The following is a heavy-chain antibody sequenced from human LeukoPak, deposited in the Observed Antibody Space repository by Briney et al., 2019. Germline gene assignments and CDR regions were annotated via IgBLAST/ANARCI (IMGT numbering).Heavy chain of an antibody. J-gene: IGHJ4*02. CDR2: ISSTGTVI. CDR1: QYPFNDYY. CDR3: ASSRYLYYFHF. V-gene: IGHV3-11*04. D-gene: IGHD2-15*01. Sequence: GGSLRLSCAASQYPFNDYYMSWIRQAPGKGLEWISYISSTGTVIHYADSVKGRFTISRDSAKTSLYLQMNNLRAEDTALYYCASSRYLYYFHFWGQGTQVSVSS.